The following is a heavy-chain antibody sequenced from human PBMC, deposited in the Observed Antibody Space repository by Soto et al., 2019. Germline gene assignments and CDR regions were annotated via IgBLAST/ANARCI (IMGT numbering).Heavy chain of an antibody. CDR1: GFTFKYYA. CDR3: ARESKWYGGQYFQD. Sequence: EVQLLQSGGGLAQPGTSLRPSCAASGFTFKYYAMTWVRQAPGKGLEWVSTISGSGDKTDYADSVKGRFRVSRDNSKDTLYLQMDSLRADDTALYYCARESKWYGGQYFQDWGQGTLVTVSS. CDR2: ISGSGDKT. V-gene: IGHV3-23*01. J-gene: IGHJ1*01. D-gene: IGHD2-8*01.